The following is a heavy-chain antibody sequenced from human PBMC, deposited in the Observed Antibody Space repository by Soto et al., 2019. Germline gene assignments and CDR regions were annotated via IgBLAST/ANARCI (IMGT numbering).Heavy chain of an antibody. CDR2: IYYSGST. J-gene: IGHJ6*03. CDR3: ARTTADTIFGVELPTPYYHYFMDV. D-gene: IGHD3-3*01. CDR1: GGSISSSSYY. Sequence: SETLSLTCTVSGGSISSSSYYWGWIRQPPGKGLEWIGSIYYSGSTYYNPSLKSRVTISVDTSKNQLSLKLSSVTAADTAVYYCARTTADTIFGVELPTPYYHYFMDVWGKGSTVTVSS. V-gene: IGHV4-39*07.